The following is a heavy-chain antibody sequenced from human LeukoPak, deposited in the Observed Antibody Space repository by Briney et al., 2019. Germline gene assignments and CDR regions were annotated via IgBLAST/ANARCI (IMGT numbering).Heavy chain of an antibody. J-gene: IGHJ6*04. Sequence: GGSLRLSCAASGFIFSSYWMSWVRQAPGKGLEWVANIKQDGSEKYNVDSVKGRFTVSRDNAKNSVYLQMNSLRAEDTAVYYCARDRYYSMDVWGKGTTVTASS. V-gene: IGHV3-7*01. CDR2: IKQDGSEK. CDR3: ARDRYYSMDV. CDR1: GFIFSSYW.